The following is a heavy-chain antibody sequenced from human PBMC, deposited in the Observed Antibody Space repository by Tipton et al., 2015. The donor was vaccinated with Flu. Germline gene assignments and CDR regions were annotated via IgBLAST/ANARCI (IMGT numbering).Heavy chain of an antibody. Sequence: SLRLSCAASGFTFSTYWMTWVRQAPGKGLEWVANINQDGSVKYYVDSVKGRFTISRDNAKNPLYLQMNSLRADDTAVYYCARQIGGGDCYWGQGALVPVSS. CDR1: GFTFSTYW. CDR3: ARQIGGGDCY. V-gene: IGHV3-7*03. J-gene: IGHJ4*02. CDR2: INQDGSVK. D-gene: IGHD2-21*01.